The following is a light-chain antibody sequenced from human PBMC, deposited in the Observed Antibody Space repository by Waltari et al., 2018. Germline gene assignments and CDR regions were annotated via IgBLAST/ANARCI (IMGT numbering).Light chain of an antibody. CDR1: QSVGNY. CDR3: QQRSSSCT. CDR2: DAS. Sequence: ILLTQSPDTLTLSPGERATLSCWASQSVGNYLAWYQQKPGQAPRLLIYDASKRATGIPARFSGSGSGTDFTLTISSLEPEDFAVYYCQQRSSSCTFGLGTRLEI. V-gene: IGKV3-11*01. J-gene: IGKJ2*02.